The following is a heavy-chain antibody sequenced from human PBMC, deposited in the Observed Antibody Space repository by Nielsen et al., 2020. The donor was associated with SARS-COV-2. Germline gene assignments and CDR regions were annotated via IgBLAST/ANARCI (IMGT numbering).Heavy chain of an antibody. CDR2: LSGDSYHI. J-gene: IGHJ4*02. CDR1: GFIFDDYG. Sequence: GESLKISCAASGFIFDDYGMSWVRQAPGKGLEWVASLSGDSYHIYYSDSVKGRFTMSRDNGKNSLYLQMSNLRSEDTALYYCTRGFYSQSDYWGQGTLVTVSS. D-gene: IGHD2-15*01. V-gene: IGHV3-21*01. CDR3: TRGFYSQSDY.